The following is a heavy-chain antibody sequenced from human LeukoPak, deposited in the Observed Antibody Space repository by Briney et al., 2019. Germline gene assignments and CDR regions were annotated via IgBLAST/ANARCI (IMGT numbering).Heavy chain of an antibody. V-gene: IGHV3-23*01. J-gene: IGHJ4*02. D-gene: IGHD1-26*01. CDR1: GFTFRRYA. CDR2: ISGSTGST. CDR3: AKDGERGSYSYFDY. Sequence: GGSLRLSCAASGFTFRRYAMSWVRQAPGKGLEWVSAISGSTGSTYYADSVKGGFTISRDNSKNTLYLQMKSLRAEDTAVYYCAKDGERGSYSYFDYWGQGTLVTVSS.